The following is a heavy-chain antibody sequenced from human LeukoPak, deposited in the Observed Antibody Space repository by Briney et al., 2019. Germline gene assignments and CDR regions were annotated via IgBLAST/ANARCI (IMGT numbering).Heavy chain of an antibody. CDR1: GGSFSGYY. CDR2: INHSGST. J-gene: IGHJ6*02. V-gene: IGHV4-34*01. D-gene: IGHD3-3*01. Sequence: SETLSLTCAVYGGSFSGYYWSWIRQPPGKGLEWIGEINHSGSTNYNPSLKSRVTISVDTSKNQFSLKLSSVTAADTAVYYCARYDFWSGYGMDVWGQGTTVTVS. CDR3: ARYDFWSGYGMDV.